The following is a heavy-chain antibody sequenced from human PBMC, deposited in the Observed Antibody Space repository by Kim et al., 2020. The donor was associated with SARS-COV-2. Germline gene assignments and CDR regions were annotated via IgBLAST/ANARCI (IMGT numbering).Heavy chain of an antibody. Sequence: SETLSLTCTVSGGSISSSSYYWGWIRQPPGKGLEWIGSIYYSGSTYYKPSLKSRVTISVDTSKNQFSLKLSSVTAADTAVYYCARDPVITMIVVAQGYYYGMDVWGQGTTVTVSS. J-gene: IGHJ6*02. CDR2: IYYSGST. V-gene: IGHV4-39*02. CDR1: GGSISSSSYY. D-gene: IGHD3-22*01. CDR3: ARDPVITMIVVAQGYYYGMDV.